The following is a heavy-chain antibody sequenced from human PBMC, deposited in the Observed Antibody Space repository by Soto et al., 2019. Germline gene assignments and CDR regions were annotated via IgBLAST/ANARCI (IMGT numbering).Heavy chain of an antibody. D-gene: IGHD1-20*01. V-gene: IGHV3-74*01. CDR1: GFTFSSFW. Sequence: EVQLVESGGDLVQPGGSLRVSCAVSGFTFSSFWMHWVRQDPGKGLVWVSRINSDGSITNYADSVKGRFTISRDNAKNTVYLQMNSLRGEDSAVYYCARGIKGYYGVDVWGQGTTVTVSS. CDR3: ARGIKGYYGVDV. J-gene: IGHJ6*02. CDR2: INSDGSIT.